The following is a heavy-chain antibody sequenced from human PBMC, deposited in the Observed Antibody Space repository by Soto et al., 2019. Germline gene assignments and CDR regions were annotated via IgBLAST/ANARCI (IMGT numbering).Heavy chain of an antibody. Sequence: QVQLVESGGGVVQPGRSLRLSCAASGFTFSSYGMHWVRQAPGKGLEWVALIYYDGSNKYYADSVKGRFTISRDNSKNTLYLQMNSLRAEDTAVYCCARDSREYAPRAVFDYWGQGTLVTVSS. V-gene: IGHV3-33*01. J-gene: IGHJ4*02. CDR1: GFTFSSYG. D-gene: IGHD3-10*01. CDR3: ARDSREYAPRAVFDY. CDR2: IYYDGSNK.